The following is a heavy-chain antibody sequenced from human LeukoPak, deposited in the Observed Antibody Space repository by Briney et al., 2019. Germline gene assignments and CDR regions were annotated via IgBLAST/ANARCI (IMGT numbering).Heavy chain of an antibody. CDR2: ISGSGGST. CDR3: AKAKYCSGGSCYSWSSSWFDP. Sequence: GGSLRLSCAASGFTFSSYAMGWVRQAPGKGLEWVSAISGSGGSTYYADSVKGRFTISRDNSKNTLYLQMNSLRAEDTAVYYCAKAKYCSGGSCYSWSSSWFDPWGQGTLGTVSS. J-gene: IGHJ5*02. D-gene: IGHD2-15*01. V-gene: IGHV3-23*01. CDR1: GFTFSSYA.